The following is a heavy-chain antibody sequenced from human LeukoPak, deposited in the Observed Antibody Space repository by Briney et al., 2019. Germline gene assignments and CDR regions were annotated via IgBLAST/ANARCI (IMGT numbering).Heavy chain of an antibody. D-gene: IGHD3/OR15-3a*01. CDR3: ARPQSVDWLFDAFDL. V-gene: IGHV3-74*01. CDR1: GFTFSSYW. J-gene: IGHJ3*01. CDR2: INSDGSST. Sequence: GGSLRLSCAASGFTFSSYWMHWVRQAPGKGLVWVSRINSDGSSTSYADSVKGRFTISRDNAKNTLYLQISSLRIEDTAVYYCARPQSVDWLFDAFDLWGQGTSVTVSS.